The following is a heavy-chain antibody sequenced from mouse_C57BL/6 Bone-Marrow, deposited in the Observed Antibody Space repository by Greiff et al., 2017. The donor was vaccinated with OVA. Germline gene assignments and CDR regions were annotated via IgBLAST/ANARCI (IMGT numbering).Heavy chain of an antibody. V-gene: IGHV5-17*01. CDR2: ISSGSSTI. J-gene: IGHJ2*01. CDR3: ARGCLITTVVASLDY. D-gene: IGHD1-1*01. Sequence: EVHLVESGGGLVKPGGSLKLSCAASGFTFSDYGMHWVRQAPEKGLEWVAYISSGSSTIYYADTVKGRFTISRDNAKNTLFLQMTSLRSEDTAMYYCARGCLITTVVASLDYWGQGTTLTVSS. CDR1: GFTFSDYG.